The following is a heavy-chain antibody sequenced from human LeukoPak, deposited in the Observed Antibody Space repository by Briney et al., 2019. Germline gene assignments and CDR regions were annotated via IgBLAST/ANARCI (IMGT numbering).Heavy chain of an antibody. CDR2: ISSSSSYI. CDR1: GFTFSSYS. V-gene: IGHV3-21*04. D-gene: IGHD5-24*01. CDR3: ARTEGRWRGYFDY. Sequence: GGSLRLSCAASGFTFSSYSMNWVRQAPGKGLEWVSSISSSSSYIYYADSVKGRFTISRDNAKNSLYLQMNSLRAEDTAVYYCARTEGRWRGYFDYWGQGTLVTVSS. J-gene: IGHJ4*02.